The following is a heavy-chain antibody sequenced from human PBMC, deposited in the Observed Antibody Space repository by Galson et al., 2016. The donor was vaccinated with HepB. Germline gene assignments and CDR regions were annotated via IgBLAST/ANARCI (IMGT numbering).Heavy chain of an antibody. CDR1: GGSISSSNW. V-gene: IGHV4-4*02. J-gene: IGHJ4*02. CDR3: ARVTGFGVFFDY. CDR2: IYHSEST. Sequence: ETLSLTCAVSGGSISSSNWWSWVRQPPGKGLEWIGEIYHSESTYYNPSLKSRVTISVDKSKNQFSLKLSSVTVADTAVYYCARVTGFGVFFDYWGQGILVTVSS. D-gene: IGHD3-10*01.